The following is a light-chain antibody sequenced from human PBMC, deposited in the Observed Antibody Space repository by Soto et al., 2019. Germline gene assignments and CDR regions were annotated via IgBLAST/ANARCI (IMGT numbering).Light chain of an antibody. J-gene: IGKJ2*01. CDR1: QHVSSN. Sequence: DIVMTQSPSTLSVSPGGSATLSCRASQHVSSNFAWYRQKPGQAPRLLIYPASTRQTGFPSRFSGSGSGTEFTPPISSLKSEDFAVYSCQQYNNWPYTFGQGTKLEIK. CDR2: PAS. V-gene: IGKV3-15*01. CDR3: QQYNNWPYT.